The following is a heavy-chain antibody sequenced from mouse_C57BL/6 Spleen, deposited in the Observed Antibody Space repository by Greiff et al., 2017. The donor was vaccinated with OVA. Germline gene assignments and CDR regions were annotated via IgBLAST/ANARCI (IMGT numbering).Heavy chain of an antibody. D-gene: IGHD2-4*01. CDR2: INPSTGGT. Sequence: VHVKQSGPELVKPGASVKISCKASGYSFTGYYMNWVKQSPEKSLEWIGEINPSTGGTTYNQKFKAKATLTVDKSSSTAYMQLKSLTSEDSAVYYCARVNYDYDGGFAYWGQGTLVTVSA. CDR3: ARVNYDYDGGFAY. V-gene: IGHV1-42*01. J-gene: IGHJ3*01. CDR1: GYSFTGYY.